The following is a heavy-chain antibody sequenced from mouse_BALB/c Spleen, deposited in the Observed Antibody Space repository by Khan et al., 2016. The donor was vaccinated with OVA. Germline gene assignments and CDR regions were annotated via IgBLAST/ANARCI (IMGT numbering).Heavy chain of an antibody. D-gene: IGHD4-1*01. CDR1: GYSITSDYA. Sequence: EVQLQESGPGLVKPSQSLSLTCTVTGYSITSDYAWNWIRQFPGNKLEWMGYISYSGSTSYNPSLKSRISITRDTSKNQFFLQLNSVTTEDTATYYCARGSGTWFAYWGQETLVTGSA. CDR3: ARGSGTWFAY. CDR2: ISYSGST. V-gene: IGHV3-2*02. J-gene: IGHJ3*01.